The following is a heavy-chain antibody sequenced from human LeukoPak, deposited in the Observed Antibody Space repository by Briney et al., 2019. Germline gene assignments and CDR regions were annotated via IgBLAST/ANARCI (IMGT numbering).Heavy chain of an antibody. D-gene: IGHD2-2*01. J-gene: IGHJ6*03. CDR3: AREGRYCSSTSCYGGQYYYYYMDV. CDR2: INHSGST. CDR1: GGSFSGYY. Sequence: SETLSLTCAVSGGSFSGYYWSWIRQPPGKGLEWIGEINHSGSTNYNPSLKSRFTISVDTSKTQFSLKLSSVTAADTAVYYCAREGRYCSSTSCYGGQYYYYYMDVWGKGTTVTVSS. V-gene: IGHV4-34*01.